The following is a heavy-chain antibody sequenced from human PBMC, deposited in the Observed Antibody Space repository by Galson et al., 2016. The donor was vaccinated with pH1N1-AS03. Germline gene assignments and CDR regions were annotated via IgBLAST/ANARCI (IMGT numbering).Heavy chain of an antibody. CDR2: IFPGDSDT. V-gene: IGHV5-51*01. D-gene: IGHD2-15*01. CDR3: ARHGPPRILSYRFDL. J-gene: IGHJ4*02. Sequence: QSGAEVKKPGESLRISCEASQYIFDNYWIAWVRQVPGKGLQWMGIIFPGDSDTRYSPTFQGQVTISADRSVNTADLQWSSLKASDTAIYYCARHGPPRILSYRFDLWGQGTLVTVSS. CDR1: QYIFDNYW.